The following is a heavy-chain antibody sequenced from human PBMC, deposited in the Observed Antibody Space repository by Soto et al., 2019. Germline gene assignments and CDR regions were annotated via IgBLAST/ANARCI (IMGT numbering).Heavy chain of an antibody. D-gene: IGHD6-19*01. CDR3: ARDPVAGTYFDY. CDR1: GYTFTTYG. CDR2: INGYNGNT. J-gene: IGHJ4*02. Sequence: QVQLVQSGAEVKKPGASVKVSCKASGYTFTTYGISWVRQAPGQGLEWMGWINGYNGNTNYAQKLQGRVTMTTDTSTSTAYMTLRSLRSAATAVYYGARDPVAGTYFDYWGQGTLVTVSS. V-gene: IGHV1-18*01.